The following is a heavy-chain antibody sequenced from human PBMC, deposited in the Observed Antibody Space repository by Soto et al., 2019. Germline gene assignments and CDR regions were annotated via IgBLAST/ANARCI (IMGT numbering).Heavy chain of an antibody. V-gene: IGHV1-2*04. Sequence: ASVKVSCKASGYTFTGYYMHWLRQAPGQGLEWMGWINPNSGGTNYAQKFQGWVTMTRDTSISTAYMELSRLRSDDTAVYYCASTGYDREHTANYYYYGMDVWGQGTTVTVSS. CDR2: INPNSGGT. CDR1: GYTFTGYY. D-gene: IGHD3-10*02. J-gene: IGHJ6*02. CDR3: ASTGYDREHTANYYYYGMDV.